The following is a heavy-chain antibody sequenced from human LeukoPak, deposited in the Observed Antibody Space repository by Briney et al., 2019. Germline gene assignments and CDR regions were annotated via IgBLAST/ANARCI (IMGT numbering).Heavy chain of an antibody. V-gene: IGHV3-23*01. J-gene: IGHJ4*02. CDR3: AKDFGGFGELDAGY. D-gene: IGHD3-10*01. CDR2: ISGSGGST. CDR1: GFTFSSYA. Sequence: PGGSLRLSCAASGFTFSSYAMSWVRQAPGKGLEWVSAISGSGGSTYYADSVKGRFTISRDNSKNTLYLQMNSLRAEDTAVYYCAKDFGGFGELDAGYWGQGTLVTVSS.